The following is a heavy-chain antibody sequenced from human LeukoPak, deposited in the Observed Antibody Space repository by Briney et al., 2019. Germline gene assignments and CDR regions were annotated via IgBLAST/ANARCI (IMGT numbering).Heavy chain of an antibody. J-gene: IGHJ4*02. V-gene: IGHV2-5*02. CDR1: GFSLSTTGVG. D-gene: IGHD3-10*01. Sequence: SGPTLVNPTQTLTLTCTFSGFSLSTTGVGVGWIRQPAGKALEWLAVIYWDDDKRHSPFLKSRLTITKYTSKNQVVLTMPNMDPVDTATYYCAHKEYYALGSLGDSFDYWGQGTLVTVSS. CDR3: AHKEYYALGSLGDSFDY. CDR2: IYWDDDK.